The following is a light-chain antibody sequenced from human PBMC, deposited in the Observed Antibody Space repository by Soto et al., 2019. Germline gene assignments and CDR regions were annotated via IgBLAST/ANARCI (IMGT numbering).Light chain of an antibody. Sequence: DIQMTQSPSSLSASVGDRVTITCRASQSISSYLNWYQQKPGKAPKLLIYAASSLQSGVPSRFSGSGSGTDFTLTISSLQSDDFATYYCQQYNSYSAITFGGGTRVE. CDR3: QQYNSYSAIT. CDR2: AAS. J-gene: IGKJ4*01. V-gene: IGKV1-39*01. CDR1: QSISSY.